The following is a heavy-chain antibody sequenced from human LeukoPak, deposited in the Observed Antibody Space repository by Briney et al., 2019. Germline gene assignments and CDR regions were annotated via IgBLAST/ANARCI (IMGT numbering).Heavy chain of an antibody. J-gene: IGHJ4*02. Sequence: GRSLRLSCAASGFTFSRYSMNWVRQAPGKGLEWLSYISSSANTIYYADSVKGRFTISRDNAKNSLYLQMNSLRDEDTAVYYCARAIFDRSAPGQVPGYWGQGTLVTVSS. CDR2: ISSSANTI. CDR1: GFTFSRYS. D-gene: IGHD3-22*01. V-gene: IGHV3-48*02. CDR3: ARAIFDRSAPGQVPGY.